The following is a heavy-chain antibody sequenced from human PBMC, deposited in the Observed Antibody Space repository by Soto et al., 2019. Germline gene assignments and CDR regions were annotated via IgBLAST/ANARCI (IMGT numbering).Heavy chain of an antibody. J-gene: IGHJ4*02. CDR1: GGCISSGGYD. Sequence: TLSVTGTVSGGCISSGGYDWSWIRQHPGKGLEWIGYIYYSGSTYYNPSLKSRVTISVDTSKNQFSLKLSSVTAADTAVYYCARGGPRFLPWGQGTLVTVSS. CDR3: ARGGPRFLP. V-gene: IGHV4-31*03. CDR2: IYYSGST.